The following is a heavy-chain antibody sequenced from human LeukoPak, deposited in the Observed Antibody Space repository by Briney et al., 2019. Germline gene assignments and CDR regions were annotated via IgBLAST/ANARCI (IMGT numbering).Heavy chain of an antibody. D-gene: IGHD3-16*02. V-gene: IGHV3-23*01. CDR2: ISGSGGST. J-gene: IGHJ4*02. CDR1: GFTFSSYA. Sequence: PGGSLRLSCAASGFTFSSYAMSWVRQAPGKGLEWVSAISGSGGSTYYADSVKGRFTISRHNSKNTLYLQMNSLRAEDTAVYYCAKTQHVWGSYRPPFDYWGQGTLVTVSS. CDR3: AKTQHVWGSYRPPFDY.